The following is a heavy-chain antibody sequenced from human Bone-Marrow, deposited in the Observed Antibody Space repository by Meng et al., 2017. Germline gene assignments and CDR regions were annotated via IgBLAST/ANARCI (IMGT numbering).Heavy chain of an antibody. CDR1: GGSISGYY. V-gene: IGHV4-34*01. D-gene: IGHD6-19*01. CDR2: INHSGST. CDR3: ARGELAGTDY. Sequence: QVQLQQWGAGLLKPSESLSLTCAVYGGSISGYYWSWIRQPPGKGLEWIGEINHSGSTNYNPSLKSRVTISVDTSKNQFSLKLSSVTAADTAVYYCARGELAGTDYWGQGTLVTVSS. J-gene: IGHJ4*02.